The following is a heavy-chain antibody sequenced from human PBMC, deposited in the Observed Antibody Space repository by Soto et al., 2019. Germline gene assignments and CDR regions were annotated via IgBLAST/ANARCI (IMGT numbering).Heavy chain of an antibody. V-gene: IGHV3-23*01. J-gene: IGHJ5*02. CDR2: ISGSGGST. D-gene: IGHD3-22*01. Sequence: RDWYAAAEGKCRNHGISCIRKAPGKGLEWVSAISGSGGSTYYADAVKGRFTISRDNSKNTLYLQMNSLRAEDTAVYYCAKEQVYYDSNPLPWFGPWG. CDR1: EGKCRNHG. CDR3: AKEQVYYDSNPLPWFGP.